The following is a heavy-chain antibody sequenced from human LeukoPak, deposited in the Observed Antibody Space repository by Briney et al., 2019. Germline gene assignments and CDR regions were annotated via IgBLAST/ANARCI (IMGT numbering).Heavy chain of an antibody. J-gene: IGHJ4*02. D-gene: IGHD3-3*01. Sequence: GGSLRLSCAASGFTFSSYSMSWVRQAPGKGLEWVSSISSSSSYIYYADSVKGRFTISRDNAKNSLYLQMNSLRAEDTAVYYCARDRRYDFWSGTLGKFGYWGQGTLVTVSS. CDR3: ARDRRYDFWSGTLGKFGY. CDR1: GFTFSSYS. CDR2: ISSSSSYI. V-gene: IGHV3-21*01.